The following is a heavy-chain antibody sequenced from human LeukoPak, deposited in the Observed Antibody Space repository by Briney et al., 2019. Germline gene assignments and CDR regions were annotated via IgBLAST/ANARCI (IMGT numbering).Heavy chain of an antibody. CDR3: ASWNDAYDYYYYGMDV. J-gene: IGHJ6*02. CDR1: GYTFTGYY. Sequence: ASVKVSCKASGYTFTGYYMHWVRQAPGQGLEWMGWINPNSGGTNYAQKLQGRVTMTRDTSISTAYMELSRLRSDDTAVYYCASWNDAYDYYYYGMDVWGQGTTVTVSS. V-gene: IGHV1-2*02. CDR2: INPNSGGT. D-gene: IGHD1-1*01.